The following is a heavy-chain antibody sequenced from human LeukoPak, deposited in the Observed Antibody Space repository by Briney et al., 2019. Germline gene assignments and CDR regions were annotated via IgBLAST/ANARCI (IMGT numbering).Heavy chain of an antibody. CDR1: GFTFSSYA. CDR3: ARHYGP. Sequence: GSLRLSCAASGFTFSSYAMHWIRQPPGKGLEWIGSIYHSGSTYYNPSLKSRVTISVDTSRNQFSLNLSSVTAADTAVYYCARHYGPWGQGTLVAVSS. CDR2: IYHSGST. J-gene: IGHJ5*02. D-gene: IGHD4-17*01. V-gene: IGHV4-39*01.